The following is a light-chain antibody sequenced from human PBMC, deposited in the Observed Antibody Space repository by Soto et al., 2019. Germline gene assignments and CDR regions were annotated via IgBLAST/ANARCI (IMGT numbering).Light chain of an antibody. Sequence: QSVLTQPPSASGAPGQRVTISCSGSSSNIGRNSVHWYQHLPGTAPKVLIYSNNQRPSGVPDRFSGSTSGTSASLAIGGLRYDDEADYYCAAWDDSLSGVVFGGGTKLTVL. CDR1: SSNIGRNS. CDR3: AAWDDSLSGVV. V-gene: IGLV1-47*01. CDR2: SNN. J-gene: IGLJ2*01.